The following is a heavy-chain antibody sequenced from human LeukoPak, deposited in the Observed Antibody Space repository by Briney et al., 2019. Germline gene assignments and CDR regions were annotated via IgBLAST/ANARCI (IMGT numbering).Heavy chain of an antibody. CDR1: GGSISSSSYY. CDR3: ARTYSYYHYMDV. J-gene: IGHJ6*03. Sequence: SETLSLTCTVSGGSISSSSYYWGWIRQPPGKGLEWIANIHCSGSTYYNPSLKSRVTISVDTSKNQFSLKLSSVAAADTALYYCARTYSYYHYMDVWGKGTTVTVSS. V-gene: IGHV4-39*01. CDR2: IHCSGST. D-gene: IGHD2-15*01.